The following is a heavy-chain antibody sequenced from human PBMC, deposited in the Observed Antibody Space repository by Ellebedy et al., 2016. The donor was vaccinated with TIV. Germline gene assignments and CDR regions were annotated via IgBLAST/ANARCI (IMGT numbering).Heavy chain of an antibody. CDR2: IDQSGFA. V-gene: IGHV4-34*01. CDR3: ARERASRNFYYHYFMDV. D-gene: IGHD1-14*01. Sequence: SETLSLTCAIYGDSFRDYYWGWVRQPPGKGLQWIGEIDQSGFANYNPSLKGRVIMSVDTSKRQFSLNLTSVSAADTAVYYCARERASRNFYYHYFMDVWGKGTTVTVSS. CDR1: GDSFRDYY. J-gene: IGHJ6*03.